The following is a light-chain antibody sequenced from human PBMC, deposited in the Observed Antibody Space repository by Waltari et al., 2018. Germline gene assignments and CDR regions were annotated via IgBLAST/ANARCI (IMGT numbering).Light chain of an antibody. J-gene: IGLJ2*01. CDR1: SSHIGAGYA. V-gene: IGLV1-40*01. CDR3: QSYDSSLSGYVV. CDR2: GNS. Sequence: QSVLTQPPSVSGAPGQRVTISCTGSSSHIGAGYAVHWYQQLPGTAPKLLIYGNSNRPSGVPDRFSGSKSGTSASLAITGLQAEDEADYYCQSYDSSLSGYVVFGGGTKLTVL.